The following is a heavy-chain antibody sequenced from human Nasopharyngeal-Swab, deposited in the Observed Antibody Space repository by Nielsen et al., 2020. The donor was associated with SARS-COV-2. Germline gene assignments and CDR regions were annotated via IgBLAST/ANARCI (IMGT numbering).Heavy chain of an antibody. J-gene: IGHJ6*02. V-gene: IGHV5-51*01. CDR2: IYPGDSDT. CDR1: VYSFTSYL. CDR3: ARSITSSSWYLYGMDI. D-gene: IGHD6-13*01. Sequence: NVSCKGSVYSFTSYLIGWVRQMPGKGLEWMGIIYPGDSDTRYSPSFQGQVTISADKSISTAYLQWSSLKASDTAMYYCARSITSSSWYLYGMDIWGQGTTVTVSS.